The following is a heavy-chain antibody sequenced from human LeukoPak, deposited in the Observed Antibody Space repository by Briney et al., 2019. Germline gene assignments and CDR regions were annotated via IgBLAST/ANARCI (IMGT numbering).Heavy chain of an antibody. CDR3: ARFLYESSGYYWTY. J-gene: IGHJ4*02. D-gene: IGHD3-22*01. CDR1: GGSFSGYY. CDR2: INHSGST. Sequence: SETLSLTCAVYGGSFSGYYWSWIRQPPGKGLEWIGEINHSGSTNYNPSLKSRVTISVDTSKNQFSLKLSSVTAADTAVYYCARFLYESSGYYWTYWGQGTLVTVSS. V-gene: IGHV4-34*01.